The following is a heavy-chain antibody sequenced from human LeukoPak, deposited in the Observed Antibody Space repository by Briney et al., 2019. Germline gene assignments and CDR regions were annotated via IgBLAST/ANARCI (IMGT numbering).Heavy chain of an antibody. J-gene: IGHJ4*02. CDR1: GFTFSSYA. CDR3: ARDGYGSGSYLDY. CDR2: ISYDGSNK. V-gene: IGHV3-30*04. D-gene: IGHD3-10*01. Sequence: GGSLRLSCADSGFTFSSYAMHWVRQAPGKGLEWVAVISYDGSNKYYADSVKGRFTISRDNSKNTLYLQMNSLRAEDTAVYYCARDGYGSGSYLDYWGQGTLVTVSS.